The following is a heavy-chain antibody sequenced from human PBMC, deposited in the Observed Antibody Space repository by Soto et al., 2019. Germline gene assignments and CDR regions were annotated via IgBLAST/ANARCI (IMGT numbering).Heavy chain of an antibody. CDR3: ARHTPRGWYKKRGDAFDI. CDR2: IYYSGST. D-gene: IGHD6-19*01. CDR1: GGSISSSSYY. J-gene: IGHJ3*02. Sequence: SETLSLTCTVSGGSISSSSYYWGWIRQPPGKGLEWIGSIYYSGSTYYNPSLKSRVTISVDTSKNQFSLKLSSVTAADTAVYYCARHTPRGWYKKRGDAFDIWGQGTMVTV. V-gene: IGHV4-39*01.